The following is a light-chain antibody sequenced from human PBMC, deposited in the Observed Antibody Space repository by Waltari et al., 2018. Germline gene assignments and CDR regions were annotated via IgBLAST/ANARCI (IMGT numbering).Light chain of an antibody. Sequence: QSDLTQPASVSGSPGQSITISCTGTNSDVGAYDYVSWYQQYPGKAPQLVIFDVSSRPSGASGRFSGSKSGNTASLIISHLQAEDEADYYCSSYTTNRHYVFGAGTKVTVL. V-gene: IGLV2-14*01. CDR1: NSDVGAYDY. CDR2: DVS. CDR3: SSYTTNRHYV. J-gene: IGLJ1*01.